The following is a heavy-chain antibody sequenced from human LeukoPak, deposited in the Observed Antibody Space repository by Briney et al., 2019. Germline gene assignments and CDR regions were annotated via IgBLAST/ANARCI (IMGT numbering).Heavy chain of an antibody. CDR3: ARWVVDYYYGMDV. CDR1: GYIFTSYA. CDR2: SNTNTGNP. D-gene: IGHD2-15*01. Sequence: ASVKVSCKATGYIFTSYAMNWVRQAPGQGLEWMGWSNTNTGNPTYAQGFTGRFVFSLDTSVSTAYLQISSLKAEDTAVYYCARWVVDYYYGMDVWGQGTTVTVSS. V-gene: IGHV7-4-1*02. J-gene: IGHJ6*02.